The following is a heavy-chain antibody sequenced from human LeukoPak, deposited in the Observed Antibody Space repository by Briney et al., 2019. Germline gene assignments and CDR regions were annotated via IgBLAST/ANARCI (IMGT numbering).Heavy chain of an antibody. V-gene: IGHV4-38-2*02. J-gene: IGHJ4*02. D-gene: IGHD4-11*01. CDR1: GYSISSGYY. Sequence: PSETLSLTCTVSGYSISSGYYWGWVRQPPGKGLEWIASIYYSGATSYKTSLKSRLTISLDASHNQFSLKLRSVTAADTAVYYCAREDDYNAWNEYSCRDYWGQGLLVTVSS. CDR3: AREDDYNAWNEYSCRDY. CDR2: IYYSGAT.